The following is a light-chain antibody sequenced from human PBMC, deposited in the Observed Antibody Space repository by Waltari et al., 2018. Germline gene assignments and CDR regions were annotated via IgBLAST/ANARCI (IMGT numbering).Light chain of an antibody. CDR2: DAS. Sequence: DIVLTHSPGTLSLPPGVRASLFCRASQSVSKYLAWYQQKPGQAPRLVMYDASTRATGIPDRFSGSGSGTDFSLTISRLEPEDFAVYYCQKYVNLPATFGQGTRVEIK. CDR3: QKYVNLPAT. CDR1: QSVSKY. V-gene: IGKV3-20*01. J-gene: IGKJ1*01.